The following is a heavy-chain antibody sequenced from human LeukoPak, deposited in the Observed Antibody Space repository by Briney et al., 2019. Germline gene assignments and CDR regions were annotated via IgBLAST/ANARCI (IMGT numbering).Heavy chain of an antibody. CDR1: GFTFSSYE. V-gene: IGHV3-48*03. CDR2: ISSSGSTI. D-gene: IGHD6-13*01. Sequence: GGSLRLSCAASGFTFSSYEMNWVRQAPGKGLEWVSYISSSGSTIYYADSLKGRFTISRDNAKHSLYLQMNSLRAEDTAVYYCASRGIATAGTDYYYYMDVWGKGTTVTVSS. J-gene: IGHJ6*03. CDR3: ASRGIATAGTDYYYYMDV.